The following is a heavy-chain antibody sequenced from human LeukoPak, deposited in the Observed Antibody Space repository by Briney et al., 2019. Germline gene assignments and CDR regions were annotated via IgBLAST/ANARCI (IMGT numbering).Heavy chain of an antibody. CDR2: INHSGST. CDR3: ARQKGYCSGGSCYVNWFDP. CDR1: GGSFSAYY. Sequence: SETLSLTCAVYGGSFSAYYWTWIRQPPGKGLEWIGEINHSGSTNYNPSLKSRVTISVDTSKNQFSLKLSSVTAADTAVYYCARQKGYCSGGSCYVNWFDPWGQGTLVTVSS. D-gene: IGHD2-15*01. J-gene: IGHJ5*02. V-gene: IGHV4-34*01.